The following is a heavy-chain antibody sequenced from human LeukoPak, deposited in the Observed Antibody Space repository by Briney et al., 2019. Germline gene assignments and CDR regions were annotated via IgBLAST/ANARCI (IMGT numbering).Heavy chain of an antibody. CDR3: ARRAVDNWYFDL. CDR2: INYTGCT. V-gene: IGHV4-34*01. Sequence: PSETLSLTCAVYGGSFSGYYWSWIRQPPGKGLEWIGEINYTGCTNYNPSLKSRVTISVDTSKNQFSLKVSSVTAADTAVYYCARRAVDNWYFDLWGRGTLVTVFS. D-gene: IGHD6-19*01. CDR1: GGSFSGYY. J-gene: IGHJ2*01.